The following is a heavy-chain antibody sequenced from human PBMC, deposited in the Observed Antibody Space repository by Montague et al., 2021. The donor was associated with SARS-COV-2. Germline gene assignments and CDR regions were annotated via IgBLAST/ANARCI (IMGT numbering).Heavy chain of an antibody. CDR1: GFTFGDYA. CDR2: IRSKAYGGTT. J-gene: IGHJ6*02. D-gene: IGHD4-17*01. Sequence: SLRLSCAASGFTFGDYAMSWFRQAPGKGLEWVGFIRSKAYGGTTXYAXSVKGRFTTSRDDSKSIAYLQMNSLKTEDTAVYYCTRGDDYDDYPYYYYGMDVWGQGTTVTVSS. CDR3: TRGDDYDDYPYYYYGMDV. V-gene: IGHV3-49*03.